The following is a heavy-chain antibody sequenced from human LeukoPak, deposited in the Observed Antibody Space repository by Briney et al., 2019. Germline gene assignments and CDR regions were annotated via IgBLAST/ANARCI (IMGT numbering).Heavy chain of an antibody. J-gene: IGHJ6*02. CDR3: AADWWFAPRSYYYHYGMDV. D-gene: IGHD2-15*01. Sequence: ASVKVSCKASGFTFTSSAMQWVRQARGQRLAWIGWIVVGSGNTNYAQKFQERVTITRDMSTSTAYMELSSLRSEDTAVYYCAADWWFAPRSYYYHYGMDVWGQGTTVTVSS. V-gene: IGHV1-58*02. CDR2: IVVGSGNT. CDR1: GFTFTSSA.